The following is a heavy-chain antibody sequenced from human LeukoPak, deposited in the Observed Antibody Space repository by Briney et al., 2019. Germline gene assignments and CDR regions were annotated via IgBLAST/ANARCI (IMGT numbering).Heavy chain of an antibody. V-gene: IGHV4-4*02. CDR1: GGSISSSNW. D-gene: IGHD5-18*01. J-gene: IGHJ4*02. CDR2: IYHSGST. Sequence: SGTLSLTCAVSGGSISSSNWWTWVRQPPGKGLEWIGEIYHSGSTNYNSSLKSRVTLSVDKSKNQFSLKLSSVTAADTAVYYCARKRGYSYDSYFDYWGQGTLVTVSS. CDR3: ARKRGYSYDSYFDY.